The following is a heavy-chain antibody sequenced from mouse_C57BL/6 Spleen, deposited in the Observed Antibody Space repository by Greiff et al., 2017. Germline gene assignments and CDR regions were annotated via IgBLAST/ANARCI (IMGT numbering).Heavy chain of an antibody. CDR3: ARITTVDYYAMDY. D-gene: IGHD1-1*01. J-gene: IGHJ4*01. CDR2: IYPGDGDT. Sequence: VHLVESGPELVKPGASVKISCKASGYAFSSSWMNWVKQRPGKGLEWIGRIYPGDGDTNYNGKFKGKATLTADKSSSTAYMQLSSLTSEDSAVYFCARITTVDYYAMDYWGQGTSVTVSS. CDR1: GYAFSSSW. V-gene: IGHV1-82*01.